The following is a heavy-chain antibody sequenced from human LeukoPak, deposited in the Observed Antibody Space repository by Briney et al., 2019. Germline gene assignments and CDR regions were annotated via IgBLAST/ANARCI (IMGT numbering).Heavy chain of an antibody. CDR1: GGSLSSGGYY. CDR3: ARSDCSSTSCYGRGVELMAAFDI. D-gene: IGHD2-2*01. CDR2: IYTNGNT. V-gene: IGHV4-61*02. J-gene: IGHJ3*02. Sequence: SETLSLTCTVSGGSLSSGGYYWSWIRQPAGKGLEWIGRIYTNGNTNYNPSLKSRVTISIDTSKNQFSLKLTSVTAADTAVYYCARSDCSSTSCYGRGVELMAAFDIWGQGTMVTVSS.